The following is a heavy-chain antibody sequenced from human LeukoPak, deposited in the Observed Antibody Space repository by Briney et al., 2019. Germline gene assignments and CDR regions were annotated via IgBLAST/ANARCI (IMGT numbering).Heavy chain of an antibody. D-gene: IGHD3-10*01. V-gene: IGHV5-51*01. CDR3: ARHFIQGGSGSYFRGIDY. J-gene: IGHJ4*02. CDR1: GYSFTSYW. CDR2: IYPGDSDS. Sequence: GESLKISCKGSGYSFTSYWIGWVRQMPGKGLEWMGIIYPGDSDSRYSPSFQDQVTISADKSISTAYLQWSSLKASDTAMYYCARHFIQGGSGSYFRGIDYWGQGTLVTVSS.